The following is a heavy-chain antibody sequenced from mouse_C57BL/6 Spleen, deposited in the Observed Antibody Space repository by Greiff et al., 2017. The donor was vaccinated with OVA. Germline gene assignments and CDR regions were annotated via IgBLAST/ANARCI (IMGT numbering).Heavy chain of an antibody. CDR2: IDPSDSET. V-gene: IGHV1-52*01. CDR3: ARYDSWFAY. Sequence: VQLQQPGAELVRPGSSVKLSCKASGYTFTSYWMHWVKQRPIQGLEWIGDIDPSDSETQYNQKFKDKATLTVDKSASTAYMQLSSLTSEDSAVYYCARYDSWFAYWGQGTLVTVSA. CDR1: GYTFTSYW. J-gene: IGHJ3*01. D-gene: IGHD2-4*01.